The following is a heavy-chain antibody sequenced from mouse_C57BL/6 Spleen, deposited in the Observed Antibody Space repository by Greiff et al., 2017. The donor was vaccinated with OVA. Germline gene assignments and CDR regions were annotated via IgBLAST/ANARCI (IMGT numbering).Heavy chain of an antibody. D-gene: IGHD1-1*01. J-gene: IGHJ3*01. CDR2: IRSKSSNYST. CDR3: VADYYGSSYGLAWFAY. V-gene: IGHV10-3*01. Sequence: EVKLMESGGGLVQPKGSLKLSCAASGFTFNTYAMHWVRQAPGKGLEWVSRIRSKSSNYSTYYADSVKDRFTISREESQRMLYLQMNNLKTEDTAMYYCVADYYGSSYGLAWFAYWGQGTLVTVSA. CDR1: GFTFNTYA.